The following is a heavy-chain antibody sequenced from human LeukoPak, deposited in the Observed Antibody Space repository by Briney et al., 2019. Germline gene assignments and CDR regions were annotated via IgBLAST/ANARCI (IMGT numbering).Heavy chain of an antibody. D-gene: IGHD3-9*01. CDR1: GFTFSSYA. CDR3: AKVFASAREEYDILTGYYLSSDYYYYYYMDV. V-gene: IGHV3-23*01. CDR2: ISGSGGST. J-gene: IGHJ6*03. Sequence: GGSLRLSCAASGFTFSSYAMSWVRQAPGKGLEWVSAISGSGGSTYYADSVKGRFTISRDNSKNTLYLQMNSLRAEDTAVYYCAKVFASAREEYDILTGYYLSSDYYYYYYMDVWGKGTTVTISS.